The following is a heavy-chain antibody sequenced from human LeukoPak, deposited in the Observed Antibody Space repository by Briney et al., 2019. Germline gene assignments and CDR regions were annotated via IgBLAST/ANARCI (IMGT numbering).Heavy chain of an antibody. CDR3: TTNPSELPLDY. D-gene: IGHD1-26*01. J-gene: IGHJ4*02. Sequence: SETLSLTCTVSGGSISSYYWSWIRQPPGKGLEWIGYIYYSGSTNYNPSLKSRVTISVDTSKNQFSLKLSSVTAADTAVYYCTTNPSELPLDYWGQGTLVTVSS. V-gene: IGHV4-59*01. CDR2: IYYSGST. CDR1: GGSISSYY.